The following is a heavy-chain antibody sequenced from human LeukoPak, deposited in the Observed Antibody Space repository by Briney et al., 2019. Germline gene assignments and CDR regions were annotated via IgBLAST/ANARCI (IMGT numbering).Heavy chain of an antibody. CDR1: GFTSSNHW. CDR3: ARGGSDTAMAHDY. D-gene: IGHD5-18*01. Sequence: PGGSLRLSCAASGFTSSNHWMHWVRQAPGKGLMWVSRISRGASRTDYADSVKGRFTISRDDAKNTLYLQVNSLRVEDTGVYFCARGGSDTAMAHDYWGQGILVTVSS. V-gene: IGHV3-74*01. J-gene: IGHJ4*02. CDR2: ISRGASRT.